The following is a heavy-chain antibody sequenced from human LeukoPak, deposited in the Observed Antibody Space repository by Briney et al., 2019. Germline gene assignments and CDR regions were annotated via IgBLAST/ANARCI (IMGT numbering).Heavy chain of an antibody. CDR1: GFTVSSNY. Sequence: PPGGSLRLSCAASGFTVSSNYMSRVRQAPGKGLEWVSYIGSSGTTAYYADSVKGRFTISRDNAKNSLYLQMNSLRAEDTAVYYCARDFSKYYLDYWGQGTLVTVSS. J-gene: IGHJ4*02. D-gene: IGHD6-13*01. CDR2: IGSSGTTA. V-gene: IGHV3-48*03. CDR3: ARDFSKYYLDY.